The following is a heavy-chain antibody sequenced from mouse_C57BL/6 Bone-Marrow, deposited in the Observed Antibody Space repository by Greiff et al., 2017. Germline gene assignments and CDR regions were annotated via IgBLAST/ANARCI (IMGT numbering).Heavy chain of an antibody. D-gene: IGHD1-1*01. CDR1: GFSLSTFGMG. Sequence: QVTLKESGPGILQPSQTLSLTCSFSGFSLSTFGMGVGWIRQPSGKGLEWLAHIWWDDDKYYNPALKSRLTISKDTSKNQVFLKIANVDTADTATYYCARMYYGSSSAWFAYWGQGTLVTVSA. CDR2: IWWDDDK. V-gene: IGHV8-8*01. CDR3: ARMYYGSSSAWFAY. J-gene: IGHJ3*01.